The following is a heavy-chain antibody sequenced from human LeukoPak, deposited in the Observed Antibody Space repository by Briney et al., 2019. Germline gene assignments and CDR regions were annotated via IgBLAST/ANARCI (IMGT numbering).Heavy chain of an antibody. CDR1: EYSVSSNSAA. CDR2: TYYRSKWYY. Sequence: SQTLSLTCAISEYSVSSNSAAWNWIRQSPSRGLEWLGRTYYRSKWYYDYAVSVKSRITINPDTSMNQFSLQLNSVTPEDTAVYYCARGPQLVDYYYIDVWGKGTTVTVSS. CDR3: ARGPQLVDYYYIDV. D-gene: IGHD6-13*01. J-gene: IGHJ6*03. V-gene: IGHV6-1*01.